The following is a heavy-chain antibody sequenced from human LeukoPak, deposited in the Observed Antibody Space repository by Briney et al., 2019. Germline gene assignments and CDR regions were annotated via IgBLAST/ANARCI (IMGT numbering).Heavy chain of an antibody. Sequence: GASVKVSCKASGYTFTSCDINWVRQATGQGLEWMGWMNPNSGNTGYAQKFQGRVTMTRNTSISTAYMELSSLRSEDTAVYYCARGNRDYGPYYYYYYGMDVWGQGTTVTVSS. V-gene: IGHV1-8*01. D-gene: IGHD4-17*01. CDR1: GYTFTSCD. CDR3: ARGNRDYGPYYYYYYGMDV. J-gene: IGHJ6*02. CDR2: MNPNSGNT.